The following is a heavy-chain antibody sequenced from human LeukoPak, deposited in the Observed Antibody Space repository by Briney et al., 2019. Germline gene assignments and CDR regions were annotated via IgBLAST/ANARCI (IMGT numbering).Heavy chain of an antibody. J-gene: IGHJ4*02. CDR2: IKQDGSEK. V-gene: IGHV3-7*01. D-gene: IGHD2-15*01. Sequence: GGSLRLSCAASGFTFPRHAMSWVRQAPGKGLEWVANIKQDGSEKNYVDSVKGRFTISRDNAKNSLYLQMNSLRAEDTAVYYCARSGGSGLDYFDYWGQGTLVTVSS. CDR1: GFTFPRHA. CDR3: ARSGGSGLDYFDY.